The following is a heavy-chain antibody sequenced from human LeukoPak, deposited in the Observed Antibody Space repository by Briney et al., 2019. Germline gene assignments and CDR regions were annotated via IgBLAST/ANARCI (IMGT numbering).Heavy chain of an antibody. CDR1: GYTFTSYG. Sequence: ASVKVSCKAPGYTFTSYGISWVRQAPGQGLEWMGWISAYNGNTNYAQKLQGRVTMTTDASTSTAYMELRSLRSDDTAVYYCARGLPAAIRAPRDWFDPWGQGTLVTVSS. CDR2: ISAYNGNT. J-gene: IGHJ5*02. V-gene: IGHV1-18*01. D-gene: IGHD2-2*02. CDR3: ARGLPAAIRAPRDWFDP.